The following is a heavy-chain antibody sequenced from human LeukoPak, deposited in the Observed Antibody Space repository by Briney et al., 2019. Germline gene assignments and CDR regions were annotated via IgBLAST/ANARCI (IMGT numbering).Heavy chain of an antibody. D-gene: IGHD2-2*01. J-gene: IGHJ5*02. CDR1: GGSISSYY. CDR3: ARHRLGYCSSTSCYGFDP. CDR2: IYYSGST. Sequence: SETLSLTCTVSGGSISSYYWSWIRQPPGKGLEWIGYIYYSGSTNYNPSLKSRVTISVDTSKNQFSLKLSSVTAADTAVYYCARHRLGYCSSTSCYGFDPWGQGTLVTASS. V-gene: IGHV4-59*08.